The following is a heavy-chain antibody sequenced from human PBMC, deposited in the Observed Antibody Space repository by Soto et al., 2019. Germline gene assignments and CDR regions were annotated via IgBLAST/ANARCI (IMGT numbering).Heavy chain of an antibody. CDR2: IYYSGST. Sequence: PSGTLSLTCTVSGGSISSYYWSWIRQPPGKGLEWIGYIYYSGSTNYNPSLKSRVTISVDTSKNQFSLKLSSVTAADTAVYYCARGPNYPTVTTKGSFDYWGQGTLVTVSS. CDR3: ARGPNYPTVTTKGSFDY. D-gene: IGHD4-17*01. CDR1: GGSISSYY. V-gene: IGHV4-59*01. J-gene: IGHJ4*02.